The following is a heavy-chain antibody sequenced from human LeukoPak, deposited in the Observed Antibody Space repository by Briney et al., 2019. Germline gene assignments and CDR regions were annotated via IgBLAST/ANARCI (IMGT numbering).Heavy chain of an antibody. CDR1: GFIFSGYG. CDR2: IRYDGSNN. D-gene: IGHD2-2*01. Sequence: GGSLRLSCAASGFIFSGYGMHWVRQAPGKGLEWVAFIRYDGSNNYYADSVKGRFTISRDNSKNTLYLQMNSLRAEDTAVYYCAKNEGTSCYNWGQGTLVTVSS. J-gene: IGHJ4*02. V-gene: IGHV3-30*02. CDR3: AKNEGTSCYN.